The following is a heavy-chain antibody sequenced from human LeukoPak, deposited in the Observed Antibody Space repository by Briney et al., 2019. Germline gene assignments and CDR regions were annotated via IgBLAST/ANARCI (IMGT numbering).Heavy chain of an antibody. CDR2: IYHSGST. Sequence: SETLSLTCTVSGYSISSGYYWGWIRQPPGKGLEWIGSIYHSGSTYYNPPLKSRVTIAVDTSKNQFSLKLSSVTAADTAVYYCARLYGDYPYYYYYMDVWAKGPRSPSP. CDR3: ARLYGDYPYYYYYMDV. J-gene: IGHJ6*03. CDR1: GYSISSGYY. V-gene: IGHV4-38-2*02. D-gene: IGHD4-17*01.